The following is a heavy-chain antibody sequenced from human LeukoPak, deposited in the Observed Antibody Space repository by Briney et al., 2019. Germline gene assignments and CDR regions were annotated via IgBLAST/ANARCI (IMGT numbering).Heavy chain of an antibody. D-gene: IGHD3-10*01. CDR2: MNPNSGNT. Sequence: GASVKVSCKASGYTFTSYDINWVRQATGQGLEWMGWMNPNSGNTGYALKFQGRVTMTRNTSISTAYMELSSLRSEDTAVYYCARVSITMVRGVPTNWFDPWGQGTLVTVSS. V-gene: IGHV1-8*01. J-gene: IGHJ5*02. CDR3: ARVSITMVRGVPTNWFDP. CDR1: GYTFTSYD.